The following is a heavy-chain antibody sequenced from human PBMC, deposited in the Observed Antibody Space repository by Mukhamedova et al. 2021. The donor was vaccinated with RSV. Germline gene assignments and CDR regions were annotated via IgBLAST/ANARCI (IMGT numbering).Heavy chain of an antibody. Sequence: HGRVTMTRDTSINTAYMELSSLRSEDTAVYYCARGGRGGNYNVDYWGQGTLVTVSS. J-gene: IGHJ4*02. V-gene: IGHV1-8*01. D-gene: IGHD1-26*01. CDR3: ARGGRGGNYNVDY.